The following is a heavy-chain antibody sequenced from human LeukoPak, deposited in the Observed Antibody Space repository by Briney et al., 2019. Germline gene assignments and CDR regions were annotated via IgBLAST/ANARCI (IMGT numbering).Heavy chain of an antibody. Sequence: ASVKVSCKASGYSFIRYHIHWVRQAPGQGLEWVGVLKLYDGSISHAQKFQGKVTMTSDPATSTVYMELSSLRSEDTAVYFCAREGGSFSYHMDVWGQGTKVTVSS. D-gene: IGHD1-26*01. CDR2: LKLYDGSI. J-gene: IGHJ6*02. CDR3: AREGGSFSYHMDV. CDR1: GYSFIRYH. V-gene: IGHV1-46*01.